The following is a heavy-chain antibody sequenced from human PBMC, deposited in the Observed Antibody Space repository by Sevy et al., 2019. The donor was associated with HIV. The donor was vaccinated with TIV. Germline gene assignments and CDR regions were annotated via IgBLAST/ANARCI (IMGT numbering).Heavy chain of an antibody. J-gene: IGHJ4*02. D-gene: IGHD6-13*01. Sequence: GGSLRLSCAASGFTFSSYDMSWVRQAPGKGLEWVPGISPTGGTTHYAESVKGRFTISRDNTKKTLFLQMNSLRAEDTALYYCAKDLEQQLGPDYWGQGTQVTVSS. CDR2: ISPTGGTT. V-gene: IGHV3-23*01. CDR1: GFTFSSYD. CDR3: AKDLEQQLGPDY.